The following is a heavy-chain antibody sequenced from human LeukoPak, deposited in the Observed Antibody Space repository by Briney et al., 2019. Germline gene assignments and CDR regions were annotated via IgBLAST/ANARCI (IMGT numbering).Heavy chain of an antibody. V-gene: IGHV1-2*02. CDR1: GYTFTAYY. CDR2: INPHSGGT. J-gene: IGHJ4*02. Sequence: ASVKVSCKASGYTFTAYYMHWVRQAPGQGLEWMGWINPHSGGTNFAQKFQGRVTMTRDTSTTTAHMELSRLTSDDTAMYYCAREIPCSSSSCLDYWGQGTLVAVSS. D-gene: IGHD2-2*01. CDR3: AREIPCSSSSCLDY.